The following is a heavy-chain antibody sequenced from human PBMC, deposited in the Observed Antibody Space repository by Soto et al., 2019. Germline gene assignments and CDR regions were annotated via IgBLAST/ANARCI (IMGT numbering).Heavy chain of an antibody. Sequence: VGSLRLSCEAFGFTVSTNYMSWVRQTPGKGLEWVSVFHSGGSTFYADSVKGRFTVSRDNSRNTLYLQMRSLRAEDTAVYYCARGFPSMTYYGEYYFDYWGQGTLVTVSS. D-gene: IGHD3-10*01. V-gene: IGHV3-53*01. CDR2: FHSGGST. CDR1: GFTVSTNY. J-gene: IGHJ4*02. CDR3: ARGFPSMTYYGEYYFDY.